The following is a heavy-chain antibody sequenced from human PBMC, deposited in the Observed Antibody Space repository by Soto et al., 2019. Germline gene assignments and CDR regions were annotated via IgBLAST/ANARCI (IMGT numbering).Heavy chain of an antibody. CDR2: ISAYNGNT. CDR3: ARYKLDHYDSICYNWFDH. J-gene: IGHJ5*02. D-gene: IGHD3-22*01. CDR1: GYTFTSYG. Sequence: ASVKVSFKASGYTFTSYGISWVRQAPGQGLEWMGWISAYNGNTNYAQKLQGRVTMTTDTSTSTAYMELRSLRSDDTAVYYCARYKLDHYDSICYNWFDHWGQGTLVTVSS. V-gene: IGHV1-18*04.